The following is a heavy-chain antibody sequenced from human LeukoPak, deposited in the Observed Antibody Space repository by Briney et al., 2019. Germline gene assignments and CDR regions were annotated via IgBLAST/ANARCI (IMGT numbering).Heavy chain of an antibody. V-gene: IGHV4-61*02. J-gene: IGHJ4*02. CDR1: GGSISSGRYY. CDR3: ARDPVLGYCSGGSCSDY. D-gene: IGHD2-15*01. Sequence: PSETLSLTCTVSGGSISSGRYYWSWIRQPAGKGLEWIGRIYTSGSTNYNPSLKSRVTISVDTSKNQFSLKLSSVTAADTAVYYCARDPVLGYCSGGSCSDYWGQGTLVTVSS. CDR2: IYTSGST.